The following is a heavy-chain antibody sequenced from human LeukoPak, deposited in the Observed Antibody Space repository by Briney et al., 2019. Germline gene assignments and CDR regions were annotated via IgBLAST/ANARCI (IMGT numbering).Heavy chain of an antibody. D-gene: IGHD6-13*01. Sequence: PSETLSLTCTVSGGSISSYYWSWIRQPPGKGLEWIGYIYYSGSTNYNPSLKSRVTISVDTSKNQFSLKLSSVTAADTAVYYCAKASGCSSSWYGFGWFDPWGQGTLVTVSS. CDR3: AKASGCSSSWYGFGWFDP. J-gene: IGHJ5*02. CDR2: IYYSGST. CDR1: GGSISSYY. V-gene: IGHV4-59*08.